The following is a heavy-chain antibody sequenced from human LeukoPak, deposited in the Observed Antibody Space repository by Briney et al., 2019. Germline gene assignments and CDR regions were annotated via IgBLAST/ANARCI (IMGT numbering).Heavy chain of an antibody. CDR1: GFTVSSNY. CDR2: FYSGGTT. D-gene: IGHD3-22*01. J-gene: IGHJ6*02. Sequence: GGSLRLSCAASGFTVSSNYMSWVRQAPGKGLEWVSVFYSGGTTYYADSVRGRFTISRDKSKNTLYLQMNSLRAEDTAVYYCARAPPDFYYDSSGYYRPPGHYAMDVWGQGTTVTVSS. CDR3: ARAPPDFYYDSSGYYRPPGHYAMDV. V-gene: IGHV3-53*01.